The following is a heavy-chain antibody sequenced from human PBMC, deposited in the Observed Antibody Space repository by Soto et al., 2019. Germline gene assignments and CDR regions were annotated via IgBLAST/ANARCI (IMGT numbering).Heavy chain of an antibody. CDR3: ARGLMDDWRNYYYYYMDV. V-gene: IGHV4-31*03. J-gene: IGHJ6*03. CDR2: IYYSGST. D-gene: IGHD3-16*01. CDR1: GGSISSGGYY. Sequence: SETLSLTCTVSGGSISSGGYYWSWIRQHPGKGLEWIGYIYYSGSTYYNPSLKSRVTISVDTSKNQFSLKLSSVTAADTAVYYCARGLMDDWRNYYYYYMDVWGKGTTVTVSS.